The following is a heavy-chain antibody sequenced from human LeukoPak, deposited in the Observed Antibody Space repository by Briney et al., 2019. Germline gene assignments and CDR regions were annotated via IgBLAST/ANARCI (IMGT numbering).Heavy chain of an antibody. CDR2: ISPNSGGT. Sequence: ASVKVSCKASGYTFTDYYIHWIRQAPGQGLAWMGWISPNSGGTNYAQKFQGRVTMTRDTSISTAYMELSRLRSDDTAVYYCARDGNFDYWGQGTLVTVSS. CDR1: GYTFTDYY. CDR3: ARDGNFDY. D-gene: IGHD1-26*01. V-gene: IGHV1-2*02. J-gene: IGHJ4*02.